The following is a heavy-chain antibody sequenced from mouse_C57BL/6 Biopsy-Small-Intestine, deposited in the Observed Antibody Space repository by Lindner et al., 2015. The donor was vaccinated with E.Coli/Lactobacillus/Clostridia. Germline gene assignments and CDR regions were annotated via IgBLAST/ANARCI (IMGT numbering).Heavy chain of an antibody. CDR2: ILPGSSNT. D-gene: IGHD1-1*01. V-gene: IGHV1-9*01. CDR3: ATYHYGSRSYFDY. CDR1: GYTFTAYW. J-gene: IGHJ2*01. Sequence: VQLQESGAELMKPGASVKLSCKASGYTFTAYWIEWVRQRPGHGLEWFGEILPGSSNTQYNEKFKGKATFTADTSSNTAYMQLSALTTEDSAIYYCATYHYGSRSYFDYWGQGTTLTVSS.